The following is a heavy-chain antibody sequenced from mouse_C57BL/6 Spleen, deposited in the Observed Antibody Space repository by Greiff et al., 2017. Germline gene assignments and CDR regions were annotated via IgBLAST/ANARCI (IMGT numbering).Heavy chain of an antibody. J-gene: IGHJ3*01. CDR1: GYTFTSSW. CDR3: AREDDGYPVAY. V-gene: IGHV1-55*01. CDR2: IYPGSGST. Sequence: QVQLQQPGAELVKPGASVKMSCKASGYTFTSSWITWVKQRPGPGLEWIGDIYPGSGSTNYNEKFKSKATLTVDTSSSTAYMQLSSLTSEDSAVYYCAREDDGYPVAYWGQGTLVTVSA. D-gene: IGHD2-3*01.